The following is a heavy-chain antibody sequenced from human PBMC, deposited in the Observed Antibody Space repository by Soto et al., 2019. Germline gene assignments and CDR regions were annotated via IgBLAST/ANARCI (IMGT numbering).Heavy chain of an antibody. Sequence: ASVKVSFKASGYTFTGYYMHWVRQAPGQGLEWMGWINPNSGGTNYAQKFQGWVTMTRGTSISTAYMELSRLRSDDTAVYYCARDSKYYDILTGHPNWFDPWGQGTLVTVSS. CDR1: GYTFTGYY. V-gene: IGHV1-2*04. CDR3: ARDSKYYDILTGHPNWFDP. CDR2: INPNSGGT. D-gene: IGHD3-9*01. J-gene: IGHJ5*02.